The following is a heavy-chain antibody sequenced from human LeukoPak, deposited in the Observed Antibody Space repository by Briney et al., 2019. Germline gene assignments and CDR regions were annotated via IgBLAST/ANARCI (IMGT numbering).Heavy chain of an antibody. V-gene: IGHV3-21*01. D-gene: IGHD3-22*01. CDR2: ISSSSSYI. CDR3: ARLDYDGSGYYGY. Sequence: GGSLRLSCAASGFTFSSYSMNWVRQAPGKGLEWVSSISSSSSYIYYADSVKGRFTISRDNAKNSLYLQMNSLRAEDTAVYYCARLDYDGSGYYGYWGQGTLVTVSS. CDR1: GFTFSSYS. J-gene: IGHJ4*02.